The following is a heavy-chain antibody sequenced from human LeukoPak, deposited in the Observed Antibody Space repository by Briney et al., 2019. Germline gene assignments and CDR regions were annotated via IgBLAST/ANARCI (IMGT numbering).Heavy chain of an antibody. J-gene: IGHJ6*03. CDR1: GFTISDNY. D-gene: IGHD2-2*01. CDR2: IYTSGIT. V-gene: IGHV3-66*03. Sequence: GGSLRLSCEASGFTISDNYVTWVRQAPGKGLEWVSVIYTSGITYFADSVKGLFSISRDNSKNTVYLQMNSLRGEDSAVYYCARDWPHCSSTSCYFYMDVWGRGTTVTVSS. CDR3: ARDWPHCSSTSCYFYMDV.